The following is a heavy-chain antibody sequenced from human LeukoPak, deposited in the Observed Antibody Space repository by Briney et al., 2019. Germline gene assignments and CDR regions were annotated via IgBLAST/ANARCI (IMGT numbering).Heavy chain of an antibody. CDR3: ARHSLPGTTPFDL. D-gene: IGHD1-1*01. CDR2: INPNSGGA. V-gene: IGHV1-2*02. J-gene: IGHJ4*02. Sequence: ASVKVSCKASGYTFTGYFMNWVRQAPGQGLEWMGWINPNSGGANYAQKFQGRVTMTRDTSTSTVYMDLSSLRSDDTAVYSCARHSLPGTTPFDLWGQGTLVTVSS. CDR1: GYTFTGYF.